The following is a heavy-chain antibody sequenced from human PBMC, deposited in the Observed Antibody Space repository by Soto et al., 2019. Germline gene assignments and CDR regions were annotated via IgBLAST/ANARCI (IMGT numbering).Heavy chain of an antibody. CDR1: GFTFSTYT. CDR3: TGNYYCVYSGVDY. V-gene: IGHV3-48*01. Sequence: EVQLVESGGGLVQPGGSLRLSCAASGFTFSTYTMNWVRQAPGKGLGWVSYITSSATTRYYADSVKGRFTISRDDATNSRYVQMDSLRAEDTAVYYCTGNYYCVYSGVDYWGQGTLVTGSS. D-gene: IGHD4-4*01. J-gene: IGHJ4*02. CDR2: ITSSATTR.